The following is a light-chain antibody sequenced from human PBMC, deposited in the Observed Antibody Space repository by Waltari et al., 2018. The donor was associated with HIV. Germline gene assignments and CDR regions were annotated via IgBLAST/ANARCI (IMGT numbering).Light chain of an antibody. CDR3: AAWDDSLSGGV. CDR2: TNI. Sequence: QSVLTQPPSASGTPGQRVTISCSGSSSNIGSNAVNWYQHLPGTAPKLLIYTNIQRPSGVPDRFSGSKSGTSAALAISGLQSEDEADYYCAAWDDSLSGGVFGTGTKVTVL. V-gene: IGLV1-44*01. CDR1: SSNIGSNA. J-gene: IGLJ1*01.